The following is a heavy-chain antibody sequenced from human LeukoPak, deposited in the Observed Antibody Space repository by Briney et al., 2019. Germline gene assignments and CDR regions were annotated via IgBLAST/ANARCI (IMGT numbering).Heavy chain of an antibody. V-gene: IGHV5-51*01. CDR2: IYPGDSDT. D-gene: IGHD5/OR15-5a*01. J-gene: IGHJ3*02. CDR3: ASHPRSTSYDAFDI. Sequence: KDGESLKISCKGSGYSFTSYWIGWVRQMPGKGLEWMGFIYPGDSDTRYSPSFPGQVTISADKSISTAYLQWSSLKASDTAMYYCASHPRSTSYDAFDIWGQGTMVTVSS. CDR1: GYSFTSYW.